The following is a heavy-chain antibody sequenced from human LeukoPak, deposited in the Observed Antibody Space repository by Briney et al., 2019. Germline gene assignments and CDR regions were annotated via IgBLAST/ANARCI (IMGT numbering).Heavy chain of an antibody. CDR2: ISGSGGST. CDR3: AKDWSGYDWVCDY. D-gene: IGHD5-12*01. V-gene: IGHV3-23*01. J-gene: IGHJ4*02. Sequence: GGSLRLSCAASGFTFSSYAMSWVRQAPGKGLEWVSAISGSGGSTYYADSVKGRFTISRDNSKNPLYLQMNSLRAEDTAVYYCAKDWSGYDWVCDYWGQGTLVTVSS. CDR1: GFTFSSYA.